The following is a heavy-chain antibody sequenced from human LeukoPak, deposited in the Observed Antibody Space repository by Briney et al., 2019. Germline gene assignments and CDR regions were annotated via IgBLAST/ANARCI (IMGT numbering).Heavy chain of an antibody. CDR1: GFPFSSYW. V-gene: IGHV3-7*01. D-gene: IGHD1-1*01. CDR2: IKQDGSDK. CDR3: ARLTGTTGFDY. Sequence: HPGGSLRLSCAASGFPFSSYWMSWFRQAPGKGLEWVANIKQDGSDKYYVDSVKGRFTISRDNAKNSLYLQLNSLRADDTAVYYCARLTGTTGFDYWGQGTLVTVSS. J-gene: IGHJ4*02.